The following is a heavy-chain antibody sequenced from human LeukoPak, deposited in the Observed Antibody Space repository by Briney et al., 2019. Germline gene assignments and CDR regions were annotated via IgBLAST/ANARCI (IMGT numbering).Heavy chain of an antibody. J-gene: IGHJ4*02. CDR1: GLTFSGSA. CDR2: IRSKANSYAT. Sequence: GGSLRLSCAASGLTFSGSAMHWVRQASGKGLEWVGRIRSKANSYATAYAASVKGRFTISRDDSKNTAYLQMNSLKTEDTAVYYCTRHGGDGYNFVLPWDWGQGTLVTVSS. V-gene: IGHV3-73*01. D-gene: IGHD5-24*01. CDR3: TRHGGDGYNFVLPWD.